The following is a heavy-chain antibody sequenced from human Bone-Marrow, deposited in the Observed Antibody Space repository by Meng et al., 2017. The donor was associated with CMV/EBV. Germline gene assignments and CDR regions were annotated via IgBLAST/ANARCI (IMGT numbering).Heavy chain of an antibody. CDR1: GFTFSSYS. CDR2: ISSSSSYI. D-gene: IGHD2-2*01. J-gene: IGHJ4*02. Sequence: GGSLRLSCAASGFTFSSYSMNWVRQAPGKGLEWVSSISSSSSYIYYADSVKGRFTISRDNAKNSLYLQMNSLRAEDTAVYYCARPLTMYQPPGFWGQGTRVTGSS. CDR3: ARPLTMYQPPGF. V-gene: IGHV3-21*01.